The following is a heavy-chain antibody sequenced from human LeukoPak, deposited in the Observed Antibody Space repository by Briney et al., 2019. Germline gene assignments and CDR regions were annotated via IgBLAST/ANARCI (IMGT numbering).Heavy chain of an antibody. CDR3: AKEITYYDFWSGYETPVY. D-gene: IGHD3-3*01. Sequence: GGSLRLSCAASGFTFSSYGMHWVRQAPGKGLEWVAFIRYDGSNKYYADSVKGRFTISRDNSKNTLYLQMNSLRAEDTAVYYCAKEITYYDFWSGYETPVYWGQGTLVTVSS. CDR2: IRYDGSNK. CDR1: GFTFSSYG. V-gene: IGHV3-30*02. J-gene: IGHJ4*02.